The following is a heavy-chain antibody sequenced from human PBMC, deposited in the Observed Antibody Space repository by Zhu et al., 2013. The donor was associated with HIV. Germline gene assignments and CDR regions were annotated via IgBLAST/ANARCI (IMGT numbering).Heavy chain of an antibody. D-gene: IGHD5-12*01. V-gene: IGHV1-69*01. CDR2: IIPIFGTA. J-gene: IGHJ6*02. Sequence: QVQLVQSGAEVKKPGSSVKVSCKASGGTFSSYAISWVRQAPGQGLEWMGGIIPIFGTANYAQKFQGRVTITADESTSTAYMELSSLRSEDTAVYYCARDFAVEMATTHYYGMDVWGQGTTVTVSS. CDR3: ARDFAVEMATTHYYGMDV. CDR1: GGTFSSYA.